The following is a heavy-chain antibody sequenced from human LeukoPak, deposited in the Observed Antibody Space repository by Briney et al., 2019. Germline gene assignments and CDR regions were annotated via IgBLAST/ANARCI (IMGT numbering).Heavy chain of an antibody. D-gene: IGHD6-13*01. CDR1: GFTVSSNY. Sequence: GGSLRLSCAASGFTVSSNYMSWVRQAPGKGLEWVSVIYSGGGTYYAASVKGRFTISRDNSKNTLYLQMNSLRAEDTAVYYCASISSSWFYFDYWGQGTLVTVSS. CDR2: IYSGGGT. CDR3: ASISSSWFYFDY. V-gene: IGHV3-53*01. J-gene: IGHJ4*02.